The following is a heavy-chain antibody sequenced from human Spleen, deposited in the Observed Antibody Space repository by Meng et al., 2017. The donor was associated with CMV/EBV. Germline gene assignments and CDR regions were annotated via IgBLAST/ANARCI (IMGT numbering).Heavy chain of an antibody. CDR3: ARAREAAADPYYFDY. D-gene: IGHD6-13*01. Sequence: GGSLRLSCAASGFTFSSYAMSWVRQAPGKGLEWVSAISGSGGSTYYADSVKGRFTISRDNAKNSLYLQMNSLRAEDTAVYYCARAREAAADPYYFDYWGQGTLVTVSS. CDR2: ISGSGGST. V-gene: IGHV3-23*01. CDR1: GFTFSSYA. J-gene: IGHJ4*02.